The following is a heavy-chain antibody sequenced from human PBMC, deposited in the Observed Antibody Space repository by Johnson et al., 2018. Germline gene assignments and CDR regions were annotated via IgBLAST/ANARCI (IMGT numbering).Heavy chain of an antibody. V-gene: IGHV1-69*01. CDR1: GGTFSSYA. D-gene: IGHD2-15*01. Sequence: QVQLVQSGAEVKKPGSSVKVSCKASGGTFSSYAISWVRQAPGQGLEWMGGIIPIFGTANYAQKFQGRVTITADESTSTAYMGLGSLRSEDTAVYDCAGGGPKGLGTHYYDYGMDVWGQGTTVTVS. CDR2: IIPIFGTA. J-gene: IGHJ6*02. CDR3: AGGGPKGLGTHYYDYGMDV.